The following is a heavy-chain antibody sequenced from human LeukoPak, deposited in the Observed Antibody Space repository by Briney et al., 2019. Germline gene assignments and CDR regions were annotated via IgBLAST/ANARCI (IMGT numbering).Heavy chain of an antibody. D-gene: IGHD3-22*01. V-gene: IGHV3-23*01. CDR2: ISDTGGRT. CDR3: AKRGVVIRVILVGFHKEAYYFDS. J-gene: IGHJ4*02. Sequence: GGSLRLSCAVSGITLSNYGMTWVRQAPGKGLEWVAGISDTGGRTNYADSVKGRFTISRDNPKNTLYLQMNSLRAEDTAVYFCAKRGVVIRVILVGFHKEAYYFDSWGQGAPVTVSS. CDR1: GITLSNYG.